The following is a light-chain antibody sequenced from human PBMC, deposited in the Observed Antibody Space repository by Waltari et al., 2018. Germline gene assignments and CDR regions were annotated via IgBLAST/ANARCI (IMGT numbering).Light chain of an antibody. CDR1: QSVLSRSDSKKF. CDR3: QQYYSTPPT. V-gene: IGKV4-1*01. Sequence: DIVMTQSPDSLAVSLGERATINCKSSQSVLSRSDSKKFLASYQQKPGQSPKLLIHWASTRESGVPDRFSGSGSGTDFALTFSTLQGEDVAVYYCQQYYSTPPTFGQGTKVEIK. CDR2: WAS. J-gene: IGKJ1*01.